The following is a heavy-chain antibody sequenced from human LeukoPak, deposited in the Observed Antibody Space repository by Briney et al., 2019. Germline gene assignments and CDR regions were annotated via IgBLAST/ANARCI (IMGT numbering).Heavy chain of an antibody. CDR1: GFTFSSYS. CDR3: AKGGDTSGYYGGPDY. D-gene: IGHD3-22*01. J-gene: IGHJ4*02. V-gene: IGHV3-21*01. Sequence: PGGSLRLSCAASGFTFSSYSMNWVRQAPGKGLEWVSSISSSSSYIYYADSVKGRFTISRDNAKNSLYLQMNSLRPEDTAVYYCAKGGDTSGYYGGPDYWGQGTLVTVSS. CDR2: ISSSSSYI.